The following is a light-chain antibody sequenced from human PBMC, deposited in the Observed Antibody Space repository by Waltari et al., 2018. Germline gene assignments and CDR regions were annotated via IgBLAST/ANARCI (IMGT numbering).Light chain of an antibody. CDR2: ATA. Sequence: IVLTQFPATLSLSPGERATLSCRASQTVINTYLAWYQQKPGQAHRLLIDATATRAPGIPDRFSGSESGTDFTLTINRLEPEDFAVYFCQLSGSSLYTFGQGTKLAIK. CDR1: QTVINTY. J-gene: IGKJ2*01. CDR3: QLSGSSLYT. V-gene: IGKV3-20*01.